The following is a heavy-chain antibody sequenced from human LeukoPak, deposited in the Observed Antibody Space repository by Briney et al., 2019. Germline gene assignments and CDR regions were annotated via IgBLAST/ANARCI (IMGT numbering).Heavy chain of an antibody. J-gene: IGHJ4*02. D-gene: IGHD4-17*01. CDR3: ARASHDYGDYSHFDY. V-gene: IGHV4-39*07. Sequence: PSETLSLTCTVSGVSISSSNSYWGWIRQPPGKGLEWIGSIYYSGSTYYNPSLKSRVTISVDTSKNQFSLKLSSVTAADTAVYYCARASHDYGDYSHFDYWGQGTLVTVSS. CDR2: IYYSGST. CDR1: GVSISSSNSY.